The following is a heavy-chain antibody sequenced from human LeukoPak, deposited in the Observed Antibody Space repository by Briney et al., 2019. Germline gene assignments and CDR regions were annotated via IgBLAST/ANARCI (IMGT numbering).Heavy chain of an antibody. CDR3: AKSVASDAY. Sequence: PGGSLRLSCAASGFTFSDYTMNWVRQAPGKGLEWVAVISYDGSNKYYADFVKGRFTISRDNSKNTLSLQMNGLIPEDTAVYYCAKSVASDAYWGQGTLVTVSS. J-gene: IGHJ4*02. D-gene: IGHD5-12*01. CDR2: ISYDGSNK. CDR1: GFTFSDYT. V-gene: IGHV3-30*18.